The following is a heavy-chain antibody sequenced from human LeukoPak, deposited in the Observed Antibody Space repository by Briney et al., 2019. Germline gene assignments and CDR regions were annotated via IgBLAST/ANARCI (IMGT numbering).Heavy chain of an antibody. V-gene: IGHV3-48*01. J-gene: IGHJ6*02. D-gene: IGHD3-22*01. CDR1: GFTFSSYS. CDR2: ISSSSSTI. Sequence: GGSLRLSCAASGFTFSSYSMNWVRQAPGKGLEWVSYISSSSSTIYYADSVKGRFTISRDNAKNSLYLQMNSLRAEDTAVYYCAKDPNSMIGVYGMDVWGQGTTVTVSS. CDR3: AKDPNSMIGVYGMDV.